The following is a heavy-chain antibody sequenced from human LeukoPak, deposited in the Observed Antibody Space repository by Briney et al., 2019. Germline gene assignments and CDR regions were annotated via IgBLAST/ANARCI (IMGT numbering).Heavy chain of an antibody. CDR2: ISHDGNNK. Sequence: GWSLRLSPAGSGISLAYYGMRWGRPPPGKGLEWVTLISHDGNNKYYADSVKGRFTISRDNSKNMLYLQMNSLRAEDTAVYYCAKDRRVRGRSSPDHWGQGTLVTVSS. D-gene: IGHD2-2*01. CDR1: GISLAYYG. V-gene: IGHV3-30*18. CDR3: AKDRRVRGRSSPDH. J-gene: IGHJ4*02.